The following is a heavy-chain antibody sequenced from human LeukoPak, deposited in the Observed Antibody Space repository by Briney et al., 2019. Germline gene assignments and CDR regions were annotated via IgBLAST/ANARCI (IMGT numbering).Heavy chain of an antibody. Sequence: GASVKVPCKASGFTFTSSAVQWVRQARGQRLEWIGWIVVGSGNTHYAQKFQERVTITRDMSTSTAYMELSSLRTEDTAVYYCAASKYYDSSGYHSDNDAFDIWGQGTMVTVSS. V-gene: IGHV1-58*01. D-gene: IGHD3-22*01. CDR3: AASKYYDSSGYHSDNDAFDI. CDR1: GFTFTSSA. J-gene: IGHJ3*02. CDR2: IVVGSGNT.